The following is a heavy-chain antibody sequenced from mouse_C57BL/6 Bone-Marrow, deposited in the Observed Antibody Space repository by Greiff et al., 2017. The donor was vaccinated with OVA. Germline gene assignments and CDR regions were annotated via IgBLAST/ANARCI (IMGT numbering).Heavy chain of an antibody. CDR2: IYPSDSET. CDR3: AREGQLRPFAY. J-gene: IGHJ3*01. CDR1: GYTFTSYW. D-gene: IGHD3-2*02. Sequence: QVQLKQPGAELVRPGSSVKLSCKASGYTFTSYWMDWVKQRPGQGLEWIGNIYPSDSETHYNQKFKDKATLTVDKSSSTAYMQLSSLTSEDSAVYYCAREGQLRPFAYWGQGTLVTVSA. V-gene: IGHV1-61*01.